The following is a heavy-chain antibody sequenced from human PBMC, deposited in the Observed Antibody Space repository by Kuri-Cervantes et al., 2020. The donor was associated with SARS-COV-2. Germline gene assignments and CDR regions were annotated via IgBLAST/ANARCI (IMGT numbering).Heavy chain of an antibody. J-gene: IGHJ6*02. Sequence: GESLKISCAASGFTFSSYDMYWVRQGPGKGLEWVSAINSNARDTYYAASVRGRFTISRDNSKNSLYLQMNSLRAEDTAVYYCARDQYYGSGSYYYYYGMDVWGQGTTVIVSS. V-gene: IGHV3-23*01. D-gene: IGHD3-10*01. CDR3: ARDQYYGSGSYYYYYGMDV. CDR1: GFTFSSYD. CDR2: INSNARDT.